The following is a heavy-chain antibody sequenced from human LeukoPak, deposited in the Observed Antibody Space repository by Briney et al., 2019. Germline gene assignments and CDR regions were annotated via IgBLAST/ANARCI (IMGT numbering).Heavy chain of an antibody. CDR2: ISGSGDST. CDR1: GFTFSSYA. CDR3: AKDGSDSYGYPDY. V-gene: IGHV3-23*01. D-gene: IGHD2-21*01. J-gene: IGHJ4*02. Sequence: GGSLRLSCAVSGFTFSSYAMSWVRQAPGKGPEWVSAISGSGDSTYYADSVKGRFTVSRDNSKNTLYLQMNSLRAEDTAVYYCAKDGSDSYGYPDYWGQGTLVTVSS.